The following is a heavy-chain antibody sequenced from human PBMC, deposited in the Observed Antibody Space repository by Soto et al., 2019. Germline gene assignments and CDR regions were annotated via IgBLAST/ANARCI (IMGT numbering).Heavy chain of an antibody. Sequence: PGGPLRSSGRVFGSGFTAYGFAGVRQLPGKGLGGMAIIYPDQADTRYSPSFQGQVTISADKSISTAYLQWSSLKASDTAMYYCVRMGFSGGGYLAYYYYGMDIWGQGTTVTVSS. CDR2: IYPDQADT. CDR1: GSGFTAYG. J-gene: IGHJ6*02. D-gene: IGHD5-12*01. CDR3: VRMGFSGGGYLAYYYYGMDI. V-gene: IGHV5-51*01.